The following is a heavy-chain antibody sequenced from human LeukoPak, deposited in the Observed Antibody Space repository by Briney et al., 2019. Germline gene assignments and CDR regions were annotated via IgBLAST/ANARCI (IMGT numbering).Heavy chain of an antibody. CDR3: ARVMKATVRTSNFDY. D-gene: IGHD4-17*01. J-gene: IGHJ4*02. CDR1: GYTFTDYY. V-gene: IGHV1-2*06. Sequence: ASLKVSCKASGYTFTDYYMYWVRQTPGQGLERMGRINPNSGDTFYAQKFQGRVTMTRDTSISTAYMELSRLRSDDTAVYYCARVMKATVRTSNFDYWGQGTLVTVSS. CDR2: INPNSGDT.